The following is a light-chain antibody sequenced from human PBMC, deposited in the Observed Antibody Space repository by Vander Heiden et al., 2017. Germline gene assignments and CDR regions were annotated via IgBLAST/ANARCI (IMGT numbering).Light chain of an antibody. Sequence: DIQMTQPPSLLSASVGDTVTITCPASQDISNYLNWYQQKPGKAPKLLIYDASNLETGVPSRFSGSGSGTDFTFTISSLQPEDIATYYCQQYDNLPLTFGGGTKVEIK. CDR3: QQYDNLPLT. J-gene: IGKJ4*01. V-gene: IGKV1-33*01. CDR2: DAS. CDR1: QDISNY.